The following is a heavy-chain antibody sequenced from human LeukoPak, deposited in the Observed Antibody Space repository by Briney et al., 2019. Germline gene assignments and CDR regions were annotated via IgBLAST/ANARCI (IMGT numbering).Heavy chain of an antibody. CDR1: GGSFSGYY. D-gene: IGHD1-26*01. Sequence: SETLSLTCAVYGGSFSGYYWSWIRQPPGKGLEWIGEINHSGSTNYNPSLKSRVTISVDTSKNQFSLKLSSVTAADPAVYYCARITGRDVWGKGTTVTVSS. CDR2: INHSGST. CDR3: ARITGRDV. J-gene: IGHJ6*04. V-gene: IGHV4-34*01.